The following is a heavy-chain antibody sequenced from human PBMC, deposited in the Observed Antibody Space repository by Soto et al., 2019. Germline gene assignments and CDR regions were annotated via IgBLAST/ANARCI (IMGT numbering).Heavy chain of an antibody. V-gene: IGHV2-5*02. CDR3: AHRADYEDFPVLRAFDY. D-gene: IGHD4-17*01. Sequence: QITLKESGPTLVKPTQTLTLTCTFSGFSLSTTGVAVGWIRQPPGKAPQWPALIYWDDEKRYSPTLKSRLTIARDTSKNQVVLTMTNMDPVDTATYYCAHRADYEDFPVLRAFDYWGQGTLVTVSS. CDR1: GFSLSTTGVA. J-gene: IGHJ4*02. CDR2: IYWDDEK.